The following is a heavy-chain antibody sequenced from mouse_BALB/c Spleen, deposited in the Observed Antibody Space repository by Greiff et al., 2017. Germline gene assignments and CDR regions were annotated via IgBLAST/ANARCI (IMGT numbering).Heavy chain of an antibody. CDR3: ARSVGELLGRGFAY. V-gene: IGHV1S137*01. D-gene: IGHD4-1*01. CDR1: GYTFTDYA. Sequence: QVQLQQSGAELVRPGVSVKISCKGSGYTFTDYAMHWVKQSHAKSLEWIGVISTYYGDASYNQKFKGKATMTVDKSSSTAYMELARLTSEDSAIYYCARSVGELLGRGFAYWGQGTLVTVSA. J-gene: IGHJ3*01. CDR2: ISTYYGDA.